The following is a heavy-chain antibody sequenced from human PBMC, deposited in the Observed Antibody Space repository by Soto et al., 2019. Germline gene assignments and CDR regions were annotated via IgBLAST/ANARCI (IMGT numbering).Heavy chain of an antibody. D-gene: IGHD5-18*01. CDR2: IMPVFGST. CDR3: ARDTGYSFSTFGIDT. J-gene: IGHJ6*02. V-gene: IGHV1-69*01. CDR1: GGTFSAYA. Sequence: VQLVQSGAEVQKPGSSVKVSCKASGGTFSAYAVAWLRLAPGHGLEGLGAIMPVFGSTEYAKNFQGRVTISADDSTNTAYLNLSGLTPEDTAVYYCARDTGYSFSTFGIDTWGLGTTVNVSS.